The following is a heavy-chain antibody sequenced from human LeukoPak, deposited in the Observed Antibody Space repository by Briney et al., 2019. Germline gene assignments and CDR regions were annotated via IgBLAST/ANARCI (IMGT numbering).Heavy chain of an antibody. CDR1: GGSIFSYY. CDR3: AGKLRYFDWFTRYYYYYMDV. CDR2: IYYSGST. J-gene: IGHJ6*03. Sequence: SETLSLTCSVSGGSIFSYYWSWIRQSPGKGLEWIATIYYSGSTNYNSSLKSRVTISVDTSKNQFSLKLSSVTAADTAVYYCAGKLRYFDWFTRYYYYYMDVWGKGTTVTVSS. D-gene: IGHD3-9*01. V-gene: IGHV4-59*13.